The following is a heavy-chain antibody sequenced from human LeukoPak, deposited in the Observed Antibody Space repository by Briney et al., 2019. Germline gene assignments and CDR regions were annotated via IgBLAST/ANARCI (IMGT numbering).Heavy chain of an antibody. CDR3: ARHVKSGSSGGNFDY. D-gene: IGHD1-26*01. Sequence: MPSETLSLTCTVSGGSISSSPYYWGWIRQSPGKGLEWIGSISYSGSTFYNPSRKSRLTISVDTSKNQFSLKLSSVTAADTAVYYCARHVKSGSSGGNFDYWGQGTLVTVSS. V-gene: IGHV4-39*01. J-gene: IGHJ4*02. CDR2: ISYSGST. CDR1: GGSISSSPYY.